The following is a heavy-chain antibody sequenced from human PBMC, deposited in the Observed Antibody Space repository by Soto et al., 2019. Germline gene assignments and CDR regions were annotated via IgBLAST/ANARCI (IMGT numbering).Heavy chain of an antibody. D-gene: IGHD3-3*01. J-gene: IGHJ6*02. V-gene: IGHV3-30-3*01. CDR1: GFTFSSYA. Sequence: QVQLVESGGGVVQPGRSLRLSCAASGFTFSSYAMHWVRQAPGKGLALVAVISYDGSNKYYADSVKGRFTISRDNSKNTLYLQMNSLRAEDTAVYYCAREVLRFLEWARGMDVWGQGTTVTVSS. CDR3: AREVLRFLEWARGMDV. CDR2: ISYDGSNK.